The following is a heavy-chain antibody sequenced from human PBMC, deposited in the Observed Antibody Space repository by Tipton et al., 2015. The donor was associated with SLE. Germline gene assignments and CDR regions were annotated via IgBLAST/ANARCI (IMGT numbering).Heavy chain of an antibody. J-gene: IGHJ4*02. Sequence: SLRLSCIGSGFTFSSYAMSWVRQAPGKGLEWVSAISDSGGNTYYADSVKGRFTISRDNSKNTLYLQMNGLRAEDTAVYYCAKDMNYYGDYWGQGTLVTVSS. CDR1: GFTFSSYA. D-gene: IGHD3-10*01. CDR2: ISDSGGNT. V-gene: IGHV3-23*01. CDR3: AKDMNYYGDY.